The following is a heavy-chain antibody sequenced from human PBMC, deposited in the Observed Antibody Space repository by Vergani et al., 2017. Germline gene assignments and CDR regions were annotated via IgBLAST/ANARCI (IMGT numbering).Heavy chain of an antibody. Sequence: QVQLVQSGAEVKKPGASVKVSCKASGYTFTNYDIYWVRQATGQGLEWMGWMNPNSGNTGYAQKFQSRVTMTWDTSTTTAYVDLSSLRSDDTAVYYCARGRPYGGWFDPWGQGTLVTVSS. V-gene: IGHV1-8*01. J-gene: IGHJ5*02. CDR3: ARGRPYGGWFDP. CDR2: MNPNSGNT. D-gene: IGHD4-17*01. CDR1: GYTFTNYD.